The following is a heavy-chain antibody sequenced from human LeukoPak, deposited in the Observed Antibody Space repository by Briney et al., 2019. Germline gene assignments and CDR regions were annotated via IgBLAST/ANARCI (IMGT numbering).Heavy chain of an antibody. D-gene: IGHD4-17*01. CDR2: IYYSGGT. J-gene: IGHJ6*02. Sequence: SETLSLTCTVSGGSISSYYWSWIRQPPGKGLEWIGYIYYSGGTNYNPSLKSRVTISVDTSKNQFSLKLSSVTAADTAVYYCARIGDHYYYGMDVWGQGTTVTVSS. CDR3: ARIGDHYYYGMDV. CDR1: GGSISSYY. V-gene: IGHV4-59*08.